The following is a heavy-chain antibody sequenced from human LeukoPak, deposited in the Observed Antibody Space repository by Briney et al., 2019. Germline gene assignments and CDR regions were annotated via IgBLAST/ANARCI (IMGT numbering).Heavy chain of an antibody. CDR2: IYYSGST. CDR1: GGSIRSSTDY. CDR3: ARVSYQEGVDH. D-gene: IGHD2-2*01. J-gene: IGHJ4*02. V-gene: IGHV4-39*07. Sequence: PSETLSLTCTVSGGSIRSSTDYWGWIRQPPGKELEWIGSIYYSGSTYYNPSLKSRVTISVDTSKNQFSLKLSFVTAADTAVYYCARVSYQEGVDHWGQETLVTVSS.